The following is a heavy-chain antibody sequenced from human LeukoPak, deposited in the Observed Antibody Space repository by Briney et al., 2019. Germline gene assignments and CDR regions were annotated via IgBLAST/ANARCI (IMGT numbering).Heavy chain of an antibody. CDR1: GGSISSLY. CDR3: ARHRAYSSSSPIVY. J-gene: IGHJ4*02. Sequence: SETLSLTCSVSGGSISSLYWSWIRQPPGKGLEWIGYIYYTGSTNYNPSLKSRVTMFVDMSKNQFSLRLSSVTAADTAVYYCARHRAYSSSSPIVYWGQGTLVTVSS. D-gene: IGHD6-6*01. V-gene: IGHV4-59*08. CDR2: IYYTGST.